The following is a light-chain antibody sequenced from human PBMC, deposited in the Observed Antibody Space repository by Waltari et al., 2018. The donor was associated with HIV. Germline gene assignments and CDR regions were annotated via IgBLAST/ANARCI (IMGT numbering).Light chain of an antibody. CDR1: QSISSY. V-gene: IGKV1-39*01. J-gene: IGKJ3*01. Sequence: DIQMTQSPSSLSASVGDRVTITCRASQSISSYLNWYQQKPGKAPKLLIYAASSLQSGVPSRFSGSGSGTDFTLTISSLQPEDFATYYCQQSYSTLRTFGPG. CDR2: AAS. CDR3: QQSYSTLRT.